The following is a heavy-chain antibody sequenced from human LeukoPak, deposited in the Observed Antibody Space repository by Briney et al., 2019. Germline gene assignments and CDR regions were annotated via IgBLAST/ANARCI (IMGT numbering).Heavy chain of an antibody. CDR2: VNSDGSDT. CDR1: GFTFSRHW. Sequence: PGGSLRLSCAASGFTFSRHWMHWVRQAPGKGLVWVSRVNSDGSDTSYVDSVKGRFTITRDDAKDTLYLQMISLRVEDTAVYYCARAFDSSGSGAFGIWGRGTMVTVSS. D-gene: IGHD3-22*01. CDR3: ARAFDSSGSGAFGI. V-gene: IGHV3-74*01. J-gene: IGHJ3*02.